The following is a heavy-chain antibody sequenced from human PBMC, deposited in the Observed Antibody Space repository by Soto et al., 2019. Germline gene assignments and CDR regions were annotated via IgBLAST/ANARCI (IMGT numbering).Heavy chain of an antibody. V-gene: IGHV1-69*02. CDR1: GGTFSSYT. CDR3: ARAIGYCSGGSCLELDY. D-gene: IGHD2-15*01. CDR2: IIPILGIA. Sequence: SVKVSCKASGGTFSSYTISWVRQAPGQGFEWMGRIIPILGIANYAQKFQGRVTITADKSTSTAYMELSSLRSEDTAVYYCARAIGYCSGGSCLELDYWGQGTLVTVSS. J-gene: IGHJ4*02.